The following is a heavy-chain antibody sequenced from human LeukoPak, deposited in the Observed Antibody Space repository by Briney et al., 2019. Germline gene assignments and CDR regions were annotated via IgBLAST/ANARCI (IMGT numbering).Heavy chain of an antibody. D-gene: IGHD6-13*01. CDR1: GDSVSIKSAA. J-gene: IGHJ4*02. CDR3: ARIAAGVTNAHDY. CDR2: TYYRSKWNN. Sequence: SQTLSLTCAISGDSVSIKSAAWNWIRQSPSRGLEWLGRTYYRSKWNNDYAVSVKSRITINPDTSKNQFTLQLNSVTPEDTAVYFCARIAAGVTNAHDYWGQGTLVTVSS. V-gene: IGHV6-1*01.